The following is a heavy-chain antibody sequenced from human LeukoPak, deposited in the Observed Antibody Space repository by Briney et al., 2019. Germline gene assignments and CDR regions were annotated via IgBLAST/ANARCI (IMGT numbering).Heavy chain of an antibody. D-gene: IGHD5-18*01. J-gene: IGHJ4*02. CDR1: GGTFSSYT. V-gene: IGHV1-69*02. CDR3: ARLDTAMSIDY. Sequence: WASVKISCKASGGTFSSYTISWVRQAPGQGLEWMGRIIPILGIANYAQKFQGRVTITADKSTSTAYMELSSLRSEDTAVYYCARLDTAMSIDYWGQGTLVTVSS. CDR2: IIPILGIA.